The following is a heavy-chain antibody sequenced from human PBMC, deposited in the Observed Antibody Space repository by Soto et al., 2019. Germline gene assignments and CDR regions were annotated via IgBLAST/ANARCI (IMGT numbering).Heavy chain of an antibody. CDR2: IWYDGSNK. J-gene: IGHJ3*02. Sequence: QVQLVESGGGVVQPGRSLRLSCAASGFTFSSYGMHWVRQAPGKGLEWVAVIWYDGSNKYYADSVKGRFTISRDNSKTTLYLQMNSLRAEDTAVYYCAREGGAVITGSLAFDIWGQGTMVTVSS. CDR3: AREGGAVITGSLAFDI. D-gene: IGHD4-17*01. V-gene: IGHV3-33*01. CDR1: GFTFSSYG.